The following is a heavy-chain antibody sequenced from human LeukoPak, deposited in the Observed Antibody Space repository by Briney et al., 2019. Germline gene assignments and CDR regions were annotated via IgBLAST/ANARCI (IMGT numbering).Heavy chain of an antibody. CDR2: IIPIFGTA. Sequence: SVKVSCKASGGTFISYAISWVRQAPGQGLEWMGGIIPIFGTANYAQKFQGRVTITTDESTSTAYMELSSLRSEDTAVYYCARDLPYYGSGSPMAFDIWGQGTMVTVSS. CDR1: GGTFISYA. J-gene: IGHJ3*02. V-gene: IGHV1-69*05. D-gene: IGHD3-10*01. CDR3: ARDLPYYGSGSPMAFDI.